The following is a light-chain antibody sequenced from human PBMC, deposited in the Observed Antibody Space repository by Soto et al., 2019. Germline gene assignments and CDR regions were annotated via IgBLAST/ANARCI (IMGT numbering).Light chain of an antibody. Sequence: QSVLSEAASVSASPEQSITIPCTGTSSDVGSYNLVSWFQQHPGKVPKLLIYEGTKRPSGLSDRFSGSKSGNTASLTISGLQAEDEADYYCYSYAGKILYVSGTGSKVTVL. J-gene: IGLJ1*01. V-gene: IGLV2-23*01. CDR3: YSYAGKILYV. CDR2: EGT. CDR1: SSDVGSYNL.